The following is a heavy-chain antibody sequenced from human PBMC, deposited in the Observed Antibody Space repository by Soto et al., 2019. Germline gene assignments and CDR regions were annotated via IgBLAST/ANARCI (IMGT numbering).Heavy chain of an antibody. V-gene: IGHV3-30*18. Sequence: RRLSCAASGFTFNIYGMHRVRQAPDKGLEWVALISYDGSNQYYADSVKGRFTISRDNSKNTLFLQMNSLRADDTAVYYCAKDQASGQGSFDSWGQGTLVTVSS. CDR1: GFTFNIYG. CDR2: ISYDGSNQ. CDR3: AKDQASGQGSFDS. J-gene: IGHJ4*02.